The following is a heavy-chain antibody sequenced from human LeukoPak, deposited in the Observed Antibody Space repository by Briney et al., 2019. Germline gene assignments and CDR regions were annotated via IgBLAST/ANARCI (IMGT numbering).Heavy chain of an antibody. D-gene: IGHD2-8*01. CDR1: GFTFSSYA. V-gene: IGHV3-23*01. Sequence: GGSLRLSCAASGFTFSSYAMGSVRQAPGKGLECVLAISGSGGSTYYADSVKGRFTISRDNSKNTLYLQMNSLRAEDTAVYYCAKDSPQGEMGPPNDYWGQGTLVTVSS. CDR3: AKDSPQGEMGPPNDY. J-gene: IGHJ4*02. CDR2: ISGSGGST.